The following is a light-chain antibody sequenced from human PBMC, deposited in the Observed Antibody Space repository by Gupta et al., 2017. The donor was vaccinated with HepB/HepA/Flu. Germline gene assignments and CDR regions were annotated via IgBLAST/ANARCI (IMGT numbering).Light chain of an antibody. J-gene: IGKJ5*01. CDR1: QGISTD. V-gene: IGKV1-9*01. Sequence: DIQLTQSPSFLSASVGDRVTITCRASQGISTDLAWYQQEPGKAPKLLIDAASTLQSGVPSRFSGSGSGTEFTLTISSLQPEDFATYYCQHLHSDPPITFGRGTRLEMK. CDR3: QHLHSDPPIT. CDR2: AAS.